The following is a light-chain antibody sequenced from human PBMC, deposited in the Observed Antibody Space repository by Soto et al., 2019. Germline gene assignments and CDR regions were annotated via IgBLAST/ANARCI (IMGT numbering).Light chain of an antibody. Sequence: DIQMTQSPSSLSASVGDRVTITCRASESISSYLNWYQQRPGKAPKLLIYAASSLQSGVPSRFSGSGSGTDCTLTISNLQPEDLATYFCQQTYSNSLYTFGQGTTLDIK. V-gene: IGKV1-39*01. CDR2: AAS. CDR1: ESISSY. CDR3: QQTYSNSLYT. J-gene: IGKJ2*01.